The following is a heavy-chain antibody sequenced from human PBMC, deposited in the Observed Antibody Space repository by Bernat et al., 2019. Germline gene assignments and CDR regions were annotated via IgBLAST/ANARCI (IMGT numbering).Heavy chain of an antibody. V-gene: IGHV4-34*01. Sequence: QVQLQQWGAGLLKPSETLSLTCVVYGASFSNYCWSWIRQPPGRGLEWIGDINHGGSTNYYPSLKSRLTISVDTSKNQFSLKLSSATAADAAVYYCARGGDIYTGCSYYFDSWGQGTLVTVSS. CDR2: INHGGST. CDR3: ARGGDIYTGCSYYFDS. J-gene: IGHJ4*02. CDR1: GASFSNYC. D-gene: IGHD5-12*01.